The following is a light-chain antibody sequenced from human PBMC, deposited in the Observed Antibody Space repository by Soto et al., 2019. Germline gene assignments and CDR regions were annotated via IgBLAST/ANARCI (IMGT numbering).Light chain of an antibody. CDR1: SSDVGGYNY. V-gene: IGLV2-14*01. CDR2: DAS. Sequence: QSALTQPASVSGSPGQSIAISCTGTSSDVGGYNYVSWYQQHPGKAPKLMIYDASNRPSGVSNRFSGSTSGNTASLTISGLQAEDEADYYCSSYTSSSTYVFGPGTKLTVL. CDR3: SSYTSSSTYV. J-gene: IGLJ1*01.